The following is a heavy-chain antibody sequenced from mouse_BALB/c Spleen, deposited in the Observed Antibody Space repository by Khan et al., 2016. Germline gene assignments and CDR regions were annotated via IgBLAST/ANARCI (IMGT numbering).Heavy chain of an antibody. J-gene: IGHJ2*01. Sequence: EVQLQESGPGLVKPSQSLSLTCTVTGYSITSDYAWNWIRQFPGNKLEWMGYISYSGSTSYNPSLKSRISITRDTSKNQFFLQLNSVTTEDTATYYCAREDYGNYGFDYWGQGTTLTVSS. D-gene: IGHD2-1*01. CDR2: ISYSGST. CDR1: GYSITSDYA. CDR3: AREDYGNYGFDY. V-gene: IGHV3-2*02.